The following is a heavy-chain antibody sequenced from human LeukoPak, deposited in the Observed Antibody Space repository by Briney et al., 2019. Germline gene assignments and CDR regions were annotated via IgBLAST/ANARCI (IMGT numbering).Heavy chain of an antibody. J-gene: IGHJ4*02. CDR1: GFTFSSYG. CDR2: ISYDVGNK. D-gene: IGHD2-15*01. CDR3: ARETGGGWGYYFDY. Sequence: GRSLRLSCAPSGFTFSSYGMHWVRQAPGKGLEWVTVISYDVGNKYYADSVKGRFTISRDNSKNTLYLQMNSLRAEDTAVYYCARETGGGWGYYFDYWGQGTLVTVSS. V-gene: IGHV3-30*03.